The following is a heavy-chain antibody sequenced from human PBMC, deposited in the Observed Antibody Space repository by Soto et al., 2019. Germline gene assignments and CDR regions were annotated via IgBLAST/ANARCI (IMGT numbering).Heavy chain of an antibody. CDR3: ARRASR. D-gene: IGHD1-26*01. J-gene: IGHJ3*01. CDR2: IHPSGQPI. CDR1: GFTFSSSE. V-gene: IGHV3-48*03. Sequence: GGSLRLSCAISGFTFSSSEMYWVRQAPGKGLEWISYIHPSGQPIFYADSVKGRFTISRDNANNSVFLQMNSLRAEDTAVYYCARRASRWGQGTMVTVSS.